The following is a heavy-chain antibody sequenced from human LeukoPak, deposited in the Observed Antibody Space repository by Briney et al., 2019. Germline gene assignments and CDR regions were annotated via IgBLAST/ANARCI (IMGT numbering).Heavy chain of an antibody. CDR3: AREISSWYRTEGRFDP. V-gene: IGHV3-7*01. CDR1: GFTFSNYW. J-gene: IGHJ5*02. D-gene: IGHD6-13*01. CDR2: IKQDGSEK. Sequence: GGSLRLSCVASGFTFSNYWMTWVRQAPGKGLEGVANIKQDGSEKYYAGSVRGRFTISRDNAKNSLYLQVISLRAEDTAVYYCAREISSWYRTEGRFDPWGQGTLVTVSS.